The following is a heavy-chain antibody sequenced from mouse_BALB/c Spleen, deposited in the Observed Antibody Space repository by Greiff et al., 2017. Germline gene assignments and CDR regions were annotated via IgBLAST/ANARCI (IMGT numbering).Heavy chain of an antibody. CDR2: ILPGSGST. J-gene: IGHJ4*01. Sequence: QVQLQQSGAELMKPGASVKISCKATGYTFSSYWIEWVKQRPGHGLEWIGEILPGSGSTNYNEKFKGKATFTADTSSNTAYMQLSSLTSEDSAVYYCAREGGLLRLRYYAMDYWGQGTSVTVSS. D-gene: IGHD1-2*01. CDR1: GYTFSSYW. V-gene: IGHV1-9*01. CDR3: AREGGLLRLRYYAMDY.